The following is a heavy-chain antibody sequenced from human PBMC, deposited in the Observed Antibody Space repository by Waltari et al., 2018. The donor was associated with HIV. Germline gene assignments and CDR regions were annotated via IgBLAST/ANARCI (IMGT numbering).Heavy chain of an antibody. CDR1: GYSFTSYW. V-gene: IGHV5-51*01. J-gene: IGHJ5*02. D-gene: IGHD3-22*01. Sequence: EVQLVQSGAEVKKPGESLKISCKGSGYSFTSYWLGWVRHMPGKGLEWMGIIYPGDSDTRYSPSFQGQVTISADKSISTAYLQWSSLKASDTAMYYCARREDSSGYLNWFDPWGQGTLVTVSS. CDR3: ARREDSSGYLNWFDP. CDR2: IYPGDSDT.